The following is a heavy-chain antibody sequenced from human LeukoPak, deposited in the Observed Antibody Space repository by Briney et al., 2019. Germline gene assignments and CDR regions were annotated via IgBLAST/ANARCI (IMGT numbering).Heavy chain of an antibody. Sequence: SVKVSCKASGGTFSSYAISWVRQAPGQGLEWMGRIIPILGIANYAQKFQGRVTITADKSTSTAYMELSSLRSEDTAMYYCARAAYNDFWSEYNYFGPWGQGSLVTVSS. V-gene: IGHV1-69*04. D-gene: IGHD3-3*01. CDR2: IIPILGIA. CDR1: GGTFSSYA. J-gene: IGHJ5*02. CDR3: ARAAYNDFWSEYNYFGP.